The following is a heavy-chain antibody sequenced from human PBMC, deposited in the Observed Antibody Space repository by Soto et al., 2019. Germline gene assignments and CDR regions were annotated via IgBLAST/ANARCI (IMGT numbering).Heavy chain of an antibody. Sequence: GGSLRLSCAASGFTFSSYGMHWVRQAPGKGLEWVTVIWYDGSNKYYADSVKGRFTISRDNSKNTLYLQMNSLRAEDTAVYYCAREAYDSSGYYNFDYWGQGTLVTVSS. D-gene: IGHD3-22*01. J-gene: IGHJ4*02. CDR1: GFTFSSYG. V-gene: IGHV3-33*01. CDR2: IWYDGSNK. CDR3: AREAYDSSGYYNFDY.